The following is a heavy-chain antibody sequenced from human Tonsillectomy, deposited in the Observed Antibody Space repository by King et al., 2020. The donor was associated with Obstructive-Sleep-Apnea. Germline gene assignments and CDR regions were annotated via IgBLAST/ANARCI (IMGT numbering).Heavy chain of an antibody. D-gene: IGHD2-2*01. CDR2: INSDGSST. CDR3: ARQSYCSSTSCYAPNYYYYGMDV. Sequence: QLVQSGGGLVQPGGSLRLSCAASGFTFSSYWMHWVRQAPGKGLVWVSRINSDGSSTSYADSVKGRFTISRDNAKNTLYLQMNSLRAEDKAVYYCARQSYCSSTSCYAPNYYYYGMDVWGQGTTVTVSS. V-gene: IGHV3-74*02. CDR1: GFTFSSYW. J-gene: IGHJ6*02.